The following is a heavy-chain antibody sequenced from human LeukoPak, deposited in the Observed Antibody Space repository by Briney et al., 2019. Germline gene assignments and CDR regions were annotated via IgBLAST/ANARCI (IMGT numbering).Heavy chain of an antibody. CDR2: IYSSGNA. D-gene: IGHD1-26*01. CDR3: ARGSSVGATYFDY. Sequence: PSETLSLTCTVSGGSISNYYWSWVRQPAGKGLEWIGRIYSSGNAHFNPSLKSRVTMSVDTSKNQFSLKLSSVTAADTAVYYCARGSSVGATYFDYWGQGTLVTVSS. V-gene: IGHV4-4*07. CDR1: GGSISNYY. J-gene: IGHJ4*02.